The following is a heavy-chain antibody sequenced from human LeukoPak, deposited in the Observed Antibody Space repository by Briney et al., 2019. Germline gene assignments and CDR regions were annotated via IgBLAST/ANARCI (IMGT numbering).Heavy chain of an antibody. CDR1: GFSISTHYY. D-gene: IGHD3-16*01. CDR2: MYHSGST. CDR3: ARMEVGAASLDY. Sequence: SSETLSLTCTVSGFSISTHYYWVWIRQPPGKGLEWIGSMYHSGSTYYNPSLKSRVTMSVDTSKNQFSLRLSSVTAADTAMYYCARMEVGAASLDYWGQGTLVTVSS. J-gene: IGHJ4*02. V-gene: IGHV4-38-2*02.